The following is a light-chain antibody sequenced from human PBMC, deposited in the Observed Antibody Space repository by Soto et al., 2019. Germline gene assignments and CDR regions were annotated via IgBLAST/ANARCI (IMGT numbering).Light chain of an antibody. Sequence: VMTQTPLSLSVTPGQPASISCKSSQSLLHRDGKTYLYWYLQKPGQSPQLLIYEISNRFSGAXDXXRGSGSRTEFTLKISRVEAEDVGVYYCMQSIQLPWTFGQGTKVEIK. CDR3: MQSIQLPWT. CDR2: EIS. J-gene: IGKJ1*01. CDR1: QSLLHRDGKTY. V-gene: IGKV2D-29*02.